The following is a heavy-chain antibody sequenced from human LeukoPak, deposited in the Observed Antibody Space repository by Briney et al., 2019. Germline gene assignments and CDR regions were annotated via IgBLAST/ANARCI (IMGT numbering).Heavy chain of an antibody. J-gene: IGHJ2*01. Sequence: KPSETLSLTCAVDGGSFSGYYWSWFRQPPGKGLEWIGEIHYTGATNYSPSLKGRVTISPGTSNNQVSLRMKSVTAADTAVYYCAGGITVVYYFDLWGRGTLVTVSS. D-gene: IGHD1-20*01. V-gene: IGHV4-34*01. CDR2: IHYTGAT. CDR1: GGSFSGYY. CDR3: AGGITVVYYFDL.